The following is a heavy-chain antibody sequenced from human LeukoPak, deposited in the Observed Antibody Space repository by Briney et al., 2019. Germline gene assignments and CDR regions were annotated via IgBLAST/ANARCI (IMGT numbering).Heavy chain of an antibody. CDR1: GGSISSSNW. Sequence: SETLSLTCAVSGGSISSSNWWSWVRQPPGKGLEWIGEIYHSGSTNYNPSLKSRVTISVDKSKNQFSLKLSSVTAADTAVYYCARAGTGTLLWYMDVWGKGTTVTVSS. CDR2: IYHSGST. V-gene: IGHV4-4*02. J-gene: IGHJ6*03. CDR3: ARAGTGTLLWYMDV. D-gene: IGHD1-7*01.